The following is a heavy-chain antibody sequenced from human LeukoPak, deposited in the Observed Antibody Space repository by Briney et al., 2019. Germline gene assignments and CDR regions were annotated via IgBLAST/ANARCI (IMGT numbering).Heavy chain of an antibody. CDR3: ARSSSKGEYFDY. D-gene: IGHD6-13*01. V-gene: IGHV1-69*04. CDR2: IIPILGIA. CDR1: GGTFGSYA. J-gene: IGHJ4*02. Sequence: SVKVSCKASGGTFGSYAISWVRQAPGQGLEWMGRIIPILGIANYAQKFQGRVTITADKSTSTAYMELSSLRSEDTAVYYCARSSSKGEYFDYWGQGTLVTVSS.